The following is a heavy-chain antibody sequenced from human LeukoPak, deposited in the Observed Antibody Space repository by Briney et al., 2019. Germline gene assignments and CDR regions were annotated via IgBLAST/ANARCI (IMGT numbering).Heavy chain of an antibody. J-gene: IGHJ4*02. CDR2: IYYSGST. V-gene: IGHV4-59*08. CDR3: ARRYSYGQFDY. CDR1: GGSFSSYY. Sequence: ETLSLTCTVSGGSFSSYYWSWIRQAPGKGLEWIGYIYYSGSTNYNPSLKSRATITVDTSKNQLSLKLSSVTAADTAVYYCARRYSYGQFDYWGQGTLVTVSS. D-gene: IGHD5-18*01.